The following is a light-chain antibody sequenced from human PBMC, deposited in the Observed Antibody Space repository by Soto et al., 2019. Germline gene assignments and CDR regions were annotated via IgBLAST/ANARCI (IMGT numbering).Light chain of an antibody. CDR3: QQYITYPYA. J-gene: IGKJ1*01. CDR1: QSTSTW. Sequence: DIQMTQSPSTLSASVGDRVTITCRASQSTSTWLAWYQQRPGKTPKLLISEAPKLESGGPSRFSGSVYGTEFSLTISSLQPDDFASYFCQQYITYPYAFGQGTQVEIK. V-gene: IGKV1-5*03. CDR2: EAP.